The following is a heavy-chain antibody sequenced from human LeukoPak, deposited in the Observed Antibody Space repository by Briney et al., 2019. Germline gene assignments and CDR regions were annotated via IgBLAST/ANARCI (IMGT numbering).Heavy chain of an antibody. V-gene: IGHV4-39*01. CDR2: IYYSGST. CDR3: ASGIGYCSSTSCYDDAFDI. Sequence: SETLSLTCTVSGGSISSSSYYWGWIRQPPGKGLEWIGSIYYSGSTYCNPSLKSRVTISVDTSKNQFSLKLSSVTAADTAVYYCASGIGYCSSTSCYDDAFDIWGQGTMVTVSS. J-gene: IGHJ3*02. CDR1: GGSISSSSYY. D-gene: IGHD2-2*01.